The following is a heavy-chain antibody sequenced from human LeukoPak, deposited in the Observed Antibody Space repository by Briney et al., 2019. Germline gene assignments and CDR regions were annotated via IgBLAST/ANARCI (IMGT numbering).Heavy chain of an antibody. CDR2: ISYDGSNK. V-gene: IGHV3-30*03. D-gene: IGHD3-16*01. CDR3: ARLLGEATIFEY. CDR1: GFTFSSYG. J-gene: IGHJ4*02. Sequence: PGRSLRLSCAASGFTFSSYGMHWVRQAPGKGLEWVAVISYDGSNKYYADSVKGRFTISRDNAENSLSLQMNSLRDEDTAVYYCARLLGEATIFEYWGQGTLVTVSS.